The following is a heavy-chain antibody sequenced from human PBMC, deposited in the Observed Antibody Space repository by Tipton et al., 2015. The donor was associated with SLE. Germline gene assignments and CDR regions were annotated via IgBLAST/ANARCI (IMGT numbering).Heavy chain of an antibody. CDR3: ARAEVRGTVTLGY. CDR2: IYYSGST. J-gene: IGHJ4*02. D-gene: IGHD4-17*01. V-gene: IGHV4-59*11. Sequence: TLSLTCTVSGGSISSHYWSWIRQPPGKGLEWIGYIYYSGSTNYNPSLKSRVTISVDTSKNQFSLKLSSVTAADTAVYYCARAEVRGTVTLGYWGQGTLVTVSS. CDR1: GGSISSHY.